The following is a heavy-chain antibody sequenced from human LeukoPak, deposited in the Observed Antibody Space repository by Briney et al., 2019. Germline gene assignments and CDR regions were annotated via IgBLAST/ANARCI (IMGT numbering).Heavy chain of an antibody. J-gene: IGHJ4*02. CDR2: INQGGSEK. Sequence: GGSLRLSCAPSGFTFSTYWMGWVRQAPGKGLQWLANINQGGSEKYYVDSVKGRFTISRDNAKNSLFLQMNSLRAEDTAVYYCARDVGDLWGPGTLVTVSS. CDR3: ARDVGDL. D-gene: IGHD2-21*02. V-gene: IGHV3-7*01. CDR1: GFTFSTYW.